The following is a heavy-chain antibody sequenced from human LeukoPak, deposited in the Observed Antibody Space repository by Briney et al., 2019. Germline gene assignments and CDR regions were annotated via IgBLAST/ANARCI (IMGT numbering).Heavy chain of an antibody. V-gene: IGHV3-48*02. CDR3: AKVYSDYVIFDF. Sequence: QSGGSLRLSCAASGFTFSTYSMNWVRQAPGKGLEGVSYISSSSTAIYYADSVKGRFTISRDNAKNSLYLQMNSLRDEDTAVYYCAKVYSDYVIFDFWGQGTLVTVSS. CDR2: ISSSSTAI. J-gene: IGHJ4*02. CDR1: GFTFSTYS. D-gene: IGHD5-12*01.